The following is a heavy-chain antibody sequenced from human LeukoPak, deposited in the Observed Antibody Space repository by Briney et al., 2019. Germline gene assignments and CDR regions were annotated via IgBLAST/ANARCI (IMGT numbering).Heavy chain of an antibody. J-gene: IGHJ4*02. D-gene: IGHD3-10*01. CDR3: ARGYYYRT. CDR1: GGSFGSDNSY. Sequence: SSEPLSLTFTVSGGSFGSDNSYWHWIRQPAGKGLEWIGRIYADGSSTYNPSLKSRVTILVDTSKNQFSLRLSSMTAADTAVYYCARGYYYRTWGLGTLVTVSS. V-gene: IGHV4-61*02. CDR2: IYADGSS.